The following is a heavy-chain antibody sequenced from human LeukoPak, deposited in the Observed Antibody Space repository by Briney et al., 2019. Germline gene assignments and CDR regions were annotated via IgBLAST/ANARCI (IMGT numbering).Heavy chain of an antibody. Sequence: PSETLSLTCTVSGGSISSSSYYWGWIRQPPGKGLEWIGSIYYSGSTYCNPSLKSRVTISVDTSKNQFSLKLSSVTAADTAVYYCARQGITMVRGITGDYWGQGTLVTVSS. CDR1: GGSISSSSYY. CDR2: IYYSGST. D-gene: IGHD3-10*01. V-gene: IGHV4-39*01. CDR3: ARQGITMVRGITGDY. J-gene: IGHJ4*02.